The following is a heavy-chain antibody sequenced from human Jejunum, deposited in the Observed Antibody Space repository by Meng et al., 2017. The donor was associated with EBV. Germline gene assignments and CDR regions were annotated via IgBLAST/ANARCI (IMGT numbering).Heavy chain of an antibody. CDR3: ARTYYYDSSGYAPFDY. CDR1: GGSISSSSYY. CDR2: IYYSGST. Sequence: LHVPESGPGLVKPSETLSLTCIVSGGSISSSSYYWGWIRQPPGKGLEWIGSIYYSGSTYYNPSLKSRVTISVDTSKNQFSLKLSSVTAADTAVYYCARTYYYDSSGYAPFDYWGQGTLVTVSS. D-gene: IGHD3-22*01. V-gene: IGHV4-39*07. J-gene: IGHJ4*02.